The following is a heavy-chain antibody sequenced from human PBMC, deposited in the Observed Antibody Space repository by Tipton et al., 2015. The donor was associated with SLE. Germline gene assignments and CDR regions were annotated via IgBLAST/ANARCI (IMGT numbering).Heavy chain of an antibody. CDR3: AREAAADY. CDR1: GFTFSSYE. Sequence: LRLSCAASGFTFSSYEMNWVRQAPGKGLEWIGSIYHSGSTYYNPSLKSRVTISVDTSKNQFSLKLSSVTAADTAVYYCAREAAADYWGQGTLVTVSS. J-gene: IGHJ4*02. CDR2: IYHSGST. V-gene: IGHV4-38-2*02. D-gene: IGHD6-13*01.